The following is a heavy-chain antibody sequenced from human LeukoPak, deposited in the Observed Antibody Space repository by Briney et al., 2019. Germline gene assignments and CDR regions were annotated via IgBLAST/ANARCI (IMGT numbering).Heavy chain of an antibody. CDR1: GFSFSSYG. J-gene: IGHJ4*02. D-gene: IGHD6-19*01. Sequence: GSLRLSCAGSGFSFSSYGMHWVRQAPGKGLEWMAFIRSDGSNKYCADSVKGRFTISRDNSKNTLYLQMNSLRAEDTAVYYCARILDSAWGELGYWGQGTLVTVSS. CDR3: ARILDSAWGELGY. V-gene: IGHV3-30*02. CDR2: IRSDGSNK.